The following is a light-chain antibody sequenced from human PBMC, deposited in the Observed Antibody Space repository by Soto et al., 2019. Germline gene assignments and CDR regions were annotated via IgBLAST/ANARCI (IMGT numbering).Light chain of an antibody. CDR1: QSVPNNF. V-gene: IGKV3-20*01. CDR3: QQFGRYPLT. CDR2: GAS. J-gene: IGKJ4*01. Sequence: EKVLTQSPGTLSLSPGEGATLSCRASQSVPNNFLAWYQQKPGQAPKFVIYGASARASGIPDRFSGGGSGTDFTLTISRLEPEDFAMYYCQQFGRYPLTFGGGTMVDI.